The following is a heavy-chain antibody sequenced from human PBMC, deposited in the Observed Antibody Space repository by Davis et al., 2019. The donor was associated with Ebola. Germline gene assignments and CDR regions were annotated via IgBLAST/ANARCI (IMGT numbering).Heavy chain of an antibody. CDR2: MSYNGRT. CDR1: GGSFSSGDSY. J-gene: IGHJ5*02. Sequence: PSETLSLTCSVSGGSFSSGDSYWTSIRQHPGKGLEWIGHMSYNGRTYYSPSLKSRVTTSIDTSKNHFSLKLSSVTAADTAVYYCARLLYHGPLMDRYHWFDPWGQGTLVTVSS. V-gene: IGHV4-30-4*01. D-gene: IGHD2-15*01. CDR3: ARLLYHGPLMDRYHWFDP.